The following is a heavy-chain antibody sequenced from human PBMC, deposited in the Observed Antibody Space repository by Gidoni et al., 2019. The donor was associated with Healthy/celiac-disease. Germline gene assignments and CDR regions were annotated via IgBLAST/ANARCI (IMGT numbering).Heavy chain of an antibody. J-gene: IGHJ6*02. CDR2: IYYSGST. CDR3: ARGGRLRSSYYYYGMDV. D-gene: IGHD2-2*01. V-gene: IGHV4-59*01. Sequence: QVQLQESGPGLVKPSETLSLTCTVSGGSISSYYWSWIRQPPGKGLEWIGYIYYSGSTNYTPSLKSRVTISVDTSKNQFSLKLSSVTAADTAVYYCARGGRLRSSYYYYGMDVWGQGTTVTVSS. CDR1: GGSISSYY.